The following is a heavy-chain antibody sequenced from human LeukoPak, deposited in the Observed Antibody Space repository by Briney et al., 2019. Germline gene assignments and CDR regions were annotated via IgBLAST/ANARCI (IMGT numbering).Heavy chain of an antibody. J-gene: IGHJ4*02. V-gene: IGHV1-8*01. CDR1: GYTFTSYD. D-gene: IGHD6-13*01. Sequence: ASVKVSCKASGYTFTSYDINWVRQATGQGLAWMGWMNPNSGNTGYAQKFQGRVTMTRNTSISTAYMELSSLRSEDTAAYYCARGEAPLGSSSWGAWGQGTLVTVSS. CDR2: MNPNSGNT. CDR3: ARGEAPLGSSSWGA.